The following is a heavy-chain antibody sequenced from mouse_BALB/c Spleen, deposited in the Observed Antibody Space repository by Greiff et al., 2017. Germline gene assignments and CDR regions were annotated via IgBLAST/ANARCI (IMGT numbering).Heavy chain of an antibody. Sequence: QVTLKESGPGILQPSQTLSLTCSFSGFSLSTSGMGVGWIRQPSGKGLEWLAHIWWDDDKRYNPALKSRLTISKDTSSNQVFLKIASVDTADTATYYCARIGYYGTSWFAYWGQGTLVTVSA. CDR1: GFSLSTSGMG. V-gene: IGHV8-8*01. CDR2: IWWDDDK. CDR3: ARIGYYGTSWFAY. D-gene: IGHD2-1*01. J-gene: IGHJ3*01.